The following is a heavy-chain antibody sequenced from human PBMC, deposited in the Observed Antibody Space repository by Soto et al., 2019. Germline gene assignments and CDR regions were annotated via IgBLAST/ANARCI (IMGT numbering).Heavy chain of an antibody. CDR2: IKSKTDGGTT. J-gene: IGHJ4*01. Sequence: PGGSLRLSCAASGFTFSNAWINWVRQAPGKGLEWVGRIKSKTDGGTTDFAAPVKGRFAISRDDSKDMVYLQMNSLKTEHTGIYSCTTDSSRTTIVVRFDDWGEGTMVTVSS. CDR1: GFTFSNAW. D-gene: IGHD3-22*01. CDR3: TTDSSRTTIVVRFDD. V-gene: IGHV3-15*07.